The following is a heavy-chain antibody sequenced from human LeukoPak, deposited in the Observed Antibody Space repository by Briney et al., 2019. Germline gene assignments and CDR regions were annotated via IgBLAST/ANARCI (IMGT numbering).Heavy chain of an antibody. CDR1: GFTFSSYA. D-gene: IGHD6-13*01. V-gene: IGHV3-30-3*01. J-gene: IGHJ4*02. CDR3: AREGSGSTWPSFDF. CDR2: ISLDGNTK. Sequence: GRSLRLSCAASGFTFSSYAMHWVRQAPGKGLEWVAVISLDGNTKYYADSVKGRFTISRDNSKNTLYLQMNSLRPEDTAVYSCAREGSGSTWPSFDFWGQGSLVTVSS.